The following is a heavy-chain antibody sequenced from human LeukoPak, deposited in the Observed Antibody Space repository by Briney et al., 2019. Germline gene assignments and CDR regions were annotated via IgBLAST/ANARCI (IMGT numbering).Heavy chain of an antibody. D-gene: IGHD1-26*01. CDR2: ISSSSSYI. J-gene: IGHJ4*02. V-gene: IGHV3-21*01. CDR1: GFTFSSYS. CDR3: ARYSGSYKYYFDY. Sequence: PGGSLRLSCAASGFTFSSYSVNWVRQAPGKGLEWVSSISSSSSYIYYADSVKGRFTISRDNAKNSLYLQMNSLRAEDTAVYYCARYSGSYKYYFDYWGQGTLVTVSS.